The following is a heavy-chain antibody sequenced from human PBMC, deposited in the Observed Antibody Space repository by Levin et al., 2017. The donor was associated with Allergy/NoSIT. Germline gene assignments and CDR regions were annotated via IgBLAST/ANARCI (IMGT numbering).Heavy chain of an antibody. CDR3: ARLPCSSTTCYTYYFQH. Sequence: KVSCKGSGYSFTSYWIGWVRQMPGKGLEWMGIIYPGDSDTRYSPSFQGQVTISADKSLSTAYLQWRSLKASDTAMYYCARLPCSSTTCYTYYFQHWGQGTLVTVSS. CDR1: GYSFTSYW. D-gene: IGHD2-2*02. CDR2: IYPGDSDT. V-gene: IGHV5-51*01. J-gene: IGHJ1*01.